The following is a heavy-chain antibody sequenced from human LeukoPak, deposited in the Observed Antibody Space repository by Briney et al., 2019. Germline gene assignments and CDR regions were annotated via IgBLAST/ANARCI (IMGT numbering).Heavy chain of an antibody. CDR2: ITSTSNTI. CDR3: ASLWFGELLAT. D-gene: IGHD3-10*01. CDR1: EFTFSSYS. J-gene: IGHJ5*02. V-gene: IGHV3-48*01. Sequence: GGSLRLSCAASEFTFSSYSMNWVRQAPGKGLEWISSITSTSNTIYYADSVKGRFTISRDNAKNSLYLQMNSLRAEDTAVYYCASLWFGELLATWGQGTLVTVSS.